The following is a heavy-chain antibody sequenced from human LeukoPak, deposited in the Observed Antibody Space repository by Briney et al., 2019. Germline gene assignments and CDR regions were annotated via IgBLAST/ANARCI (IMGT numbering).Heavy chain of an antibody. V-gene: IGHV4-59*01. CDR2: IYYTGNT. Sequence: SETLSLTCSVSGGSMNDYYWSWIRQAPGKGLEWVGFIYYTGNTNYNPSLKSRLTLSVDAPKSQFSLNLTSVTAADTAVYYCARVYCSSVKCYFLYLDCWGPGILVTVSS. J-gene: IGHJ4*02. CDR1: GGSMNDYY. D-gene: IGHD2-2*01. CDR3: ARVYCSSVKCYFLYLDC.